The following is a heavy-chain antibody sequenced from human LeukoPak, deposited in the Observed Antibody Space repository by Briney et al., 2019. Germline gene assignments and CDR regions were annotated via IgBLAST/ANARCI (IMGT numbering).Heavy chain of an antibody. Sequence: GGSLRLSCAASGFTFSSYAMSWVRQAPGKGLEWVSAISGSGGSTYYADSVKGRFTISRDNSKNTLYLQMDSLRAEDTAVYYCATGGGYSSSWYSNWFDPWGQGTLVTVSS. CDR2: ISGSGGST. D-gene: IGHD6-13*01. J-gene: IGHJ5*02. CDR1: GFTFSSYA. V-gene: IGHV3-23*01. CDR3: ATGGGYSSSWYSNWFDP.